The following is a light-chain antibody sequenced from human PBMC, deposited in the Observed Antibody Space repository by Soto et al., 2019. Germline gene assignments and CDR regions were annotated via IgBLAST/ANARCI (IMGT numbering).Light chain of an antibody. J-gene: IGKJ4*01. CDR2: DAS. V-gene: IGKV1-33*01. Sequence: DIQVTQSPSSLSASVGDRVTITCQASQGISNYLNWYQQRPGKAPKLLIYDASTLETGVPSRFSGGGSGTDFTFTISSLQHEDIGTYYCQQYDNLPLTFGGGTKVEIK. CDR1: QGISNY. CDR3: QQYDNLPLT.